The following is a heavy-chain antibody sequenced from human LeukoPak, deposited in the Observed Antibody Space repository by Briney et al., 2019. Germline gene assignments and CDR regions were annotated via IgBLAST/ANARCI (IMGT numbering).Heavy chain of an antibody. J-gene: IGHJ4*02. D-gene: IGHD1-1*01. V-gene: IGHV4-39*07. Sequence: ASETLSLTCTVSGGSISSSSYYWGWIRQPPGKGLEWIGSIYYSGSTYYNPSLKSRVTISVDTSKNQFSLKLSSVTAADTAVYYCARDPWNDEFPFDYWGQGTLVTVSS. CDR2: IYYSGST. CDR1: GGSISSSSYY. CDR3: ARDPWNDEFPFDY.